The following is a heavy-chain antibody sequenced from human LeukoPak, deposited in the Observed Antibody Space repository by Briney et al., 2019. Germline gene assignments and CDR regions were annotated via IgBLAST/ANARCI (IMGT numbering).Heavy chain of an antibody. CDR2: IGGSGGST. CDR3: ARKAGYYYGSGDY. D-gene: IGHD3-10*01. Sequence: PGGSLRLSCAASGFTFSSYAMNWVRQAPGKVLEWVSAIGGSGGSTYYADSVKGRFTISRDNSKNTLNLQMNSLRAEDTAVYYCARKAGYYYGSGDYWGQGTLVTVSS. V-gene: IGHV3-23*01. CDR1: GFTFSSYA. J-gene: IGHJ4*02.